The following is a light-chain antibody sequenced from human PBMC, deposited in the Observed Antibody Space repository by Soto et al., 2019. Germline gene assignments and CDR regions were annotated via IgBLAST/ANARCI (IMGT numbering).Light chain of an antibody. CDR3: QQYGGSVT. V-gene: IGKV3-20*01. J-gene: IGKJ4*01. CDR1: QSVNNNY. CDR2: STS. Sequence: EIVLTQSPGTLSLFPGERATLSCRASQSVNNNYLGWYQQKPGQAPRLLIYSTSRRSRGIPDRFSGSGSGTDFTLPISRLEPEDFAVYYCQQYGGSVTFGGGTKVEIK.